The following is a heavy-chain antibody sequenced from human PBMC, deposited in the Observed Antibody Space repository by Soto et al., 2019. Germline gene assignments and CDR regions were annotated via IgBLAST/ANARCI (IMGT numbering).Heavy chain of an antibody. CDR1: GFSLSTTGVG. CDR2: TYWDDDK. D-gene: IGHD1-20*01. V-gene: IGHV2-5*02. Sequence: QITLKESGPTLVKPTQTLTLTCTFSGFSLSTTGVGVGWILQPPGKALEWLALTYWDDDKRYSPSLKSRLTLSRDRSKYPVVLTLTNMDPVDTATYFCAHLGITGTTAWFDPWGQGTLVTVSS. J-gene: IGHJ5*02. CDR3: AHLGITGTTAWFDP.